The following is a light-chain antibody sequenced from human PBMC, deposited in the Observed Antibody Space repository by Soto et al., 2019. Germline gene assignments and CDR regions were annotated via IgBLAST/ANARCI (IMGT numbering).Light chain of an antibody. V-gene: IGLV1-40*01. J-gene: IGLJ2*01. CDR3: QSYDSSLSASDVV. CDR2: GNN. Sequence: QSVLTQPPSVSGAPGQRVTISCTGTSSNIGAGYDVHWYQQLPGTAPKPLIYGNNNRPSGVPDRFSGSKSGASASLAITALQAEDEADYYCQSYDSSLSASDVVFGGGTKVTVL. CDR1: SSNIGAGYD.